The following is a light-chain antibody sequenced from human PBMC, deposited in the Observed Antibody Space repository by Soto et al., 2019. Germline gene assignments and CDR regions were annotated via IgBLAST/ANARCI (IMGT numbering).Light chain of an antibody. CDR2: GAY. CDR3: QQHNNWPPWT. Sequence: EIVMTHFPATLSVSPGERATLSCRASQSVSSNLAWHQQKPGQAPRLLXYGAYTRATGIPARFSGSGSGTEFTLTISSLQSEDFAVYYCQQHNNWPPWTCGQGTKVDIK. CDR1: QSVSSN. V-gene: IGKV3-15*01. J-gene: IGKJ1*01.